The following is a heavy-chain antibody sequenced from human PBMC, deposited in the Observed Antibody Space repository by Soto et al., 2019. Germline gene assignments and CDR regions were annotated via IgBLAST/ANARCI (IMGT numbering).Heavy chain of an antibody. J-gene: IGHJ6*02. CDR3: AKDQGFGILTGYYYYYYGMDV. V-gene: IGHV3-23*01. CDR2: ISGSGGST. Sequence: GGSLRLSCAASGFTFSSYAMSWVRQAPGKGLEWVSAISGSGGSTYYADSVKGRFTISRDNSKNTLYLQMNSLRAEDTAVYYCAKDQGFGILTGYYYYYYGMDVWGQGTTVTVSS. D-gene: IGHD3-9*01. CDR1: GFTFSSYA.